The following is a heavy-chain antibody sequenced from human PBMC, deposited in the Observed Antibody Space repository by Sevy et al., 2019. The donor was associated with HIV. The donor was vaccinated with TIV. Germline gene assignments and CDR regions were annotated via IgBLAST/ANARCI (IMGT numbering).Heavy chain of an antibody. CDR1: GFTFNTHW. V-gene: IGHV3-7*03. J-gene: IGHJ4*02. CDR3: AQDVY. Sequence: GGSLRLSCAASGFTFNTHWMSWVRQAPGKGLEWVANIKEDGSEKYYVDSVKGRFTISRDNAKNSLFLQMNSLRAEDTAVYYCAQDVYWGQGTLVTVSS. CDR2: IKEDGSEK.